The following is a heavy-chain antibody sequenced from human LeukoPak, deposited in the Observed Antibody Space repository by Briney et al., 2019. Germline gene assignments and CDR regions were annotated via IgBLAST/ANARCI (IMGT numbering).Heavy chain of an antibody. J-gene: IGHJ4*02. D-gene: IGHD1-26*01. Sequence: GGSLRLSCAASGFTFSDSAMDWVRQASGKGLEWVGRIRSKANSYATAFAASVKGRFTISRDDSKNTAYLQMNSLKTEDTAVYYCTRRIVGATDYWGQGTLVTVPS. CDR3: TRRIVGATDY. CDR1: GFTFSDSA. V-gene: IGHV3-73*01. CDR2: IRSKANSYAT.